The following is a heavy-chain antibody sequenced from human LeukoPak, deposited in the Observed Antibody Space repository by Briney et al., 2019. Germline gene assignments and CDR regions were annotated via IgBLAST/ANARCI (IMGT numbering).Heavy chain of an antibody. CDR2: IIPIFGTA. V-gene: IGHV1-69*05. J-gene: IGHJ4*02. CDR3: ARSEDYGAYYFDY. CDR1: GGTFSSYA. Sequence: SVKVSCKASGGTFSSYAISWVRQAPGQGLEWMGGIIPIFGTANYAQKFQGRVTITTDESTSTAYMELSSLRSEDTAVYYCARSEDYGAYYFDYWGQGTLVTVSS. D-gene: IGHD4-17*01.